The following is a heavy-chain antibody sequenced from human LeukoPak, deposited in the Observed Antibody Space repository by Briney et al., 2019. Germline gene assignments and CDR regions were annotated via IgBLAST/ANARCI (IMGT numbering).Heavy chain of an antibody. V-gene: IGHV3-30*02. J-gene: IGHJ6*03. CDR1: GFTFSSYW. D-gene: IGHD4-23*01. CDR2: IRYDGSNK. CDR3: ARTVVTPYYYYYMDV. Sequence: GGSLRLSCAASGFTFSSYWMHWVRQAPGKGLEWVAFIRYDGSNKYYADSVKGRLTISRDNSKNTLYLQMNSLRAEDTAVYYCARTVVTPYYYYYMDVWGKGTTVTISS.